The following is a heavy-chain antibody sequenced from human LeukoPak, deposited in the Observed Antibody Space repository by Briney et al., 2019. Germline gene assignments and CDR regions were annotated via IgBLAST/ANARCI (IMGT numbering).Heavy chain of an antibody. D-gene: IGHD6-19*01. CDR2: INPNSGGT. V-gene: IGHV1-2*06. Sequence: ASVKVSCKASGGTFSSYAISWVRQAPGQGLEWMGRINPNSGGTNYAQKFQGRVTMTRDTSMSTAYMELSRLRSDDTAVYYCARDPTHIAVAGGYYYYGMDVWGQGTTVTVSS. CDR3: ARDPTHIAVAGGYYYYGMDV. CDR1: GGTFSSYA. J-gene: IGHJ6*02.